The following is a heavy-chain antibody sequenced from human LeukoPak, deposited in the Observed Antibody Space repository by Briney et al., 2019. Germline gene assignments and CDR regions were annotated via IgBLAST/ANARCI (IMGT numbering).Heavy chain of an antibody. CDR1: GFTFDDYA. D-gene: IGHD3-10*01. Sequence: GGSLRLSCAASGFTFDDYAMHWVRQAPGKGLEWVSLISGDGGSTYYADSVKGRFTISRDNSKNSLYLQMNSLRTEDTALYCCAKDIFSLGYYYGSGYFDYWGQGTLVTVSS. V-gene: IGHV3-43*02. CDR3: AKDIFSLGYYYGSGYFDY. J-gene: IGHJ4*02. CDR2: ISGDGGST.